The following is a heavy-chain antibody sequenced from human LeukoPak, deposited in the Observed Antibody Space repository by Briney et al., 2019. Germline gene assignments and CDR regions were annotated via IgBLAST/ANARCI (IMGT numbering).Heavy chain of an antibody. CDR3: ARDLYDYVWGSYRYTFDY. CDR1: GFTFSDYY. J-gene: IGHJ4*02. CDR2: ISSSSSYT. D-gene: IGHD3-16*02. Sequence: GGSLRLSCAASGFTFSDYYMSWIRQAAGKGLEWVSYISSSSSYTNYADSVKGRFTISRDNAKKSLYLQMKSLRAEDTAVCYGARDLYDYVWGSYRYTFDYWGQGTLVTGSS. V-gene: IGHV3-11*06.